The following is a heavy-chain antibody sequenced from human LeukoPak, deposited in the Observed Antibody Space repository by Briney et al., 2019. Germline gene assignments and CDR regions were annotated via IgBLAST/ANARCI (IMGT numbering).Heavy chain of an antibody. CDR3: ARHEEWLVYAFDI. Sequence: PSETLSLTCTVSGGSISSYYWSWIRQPPGKGLEGIGYIYYSGSTNYNPSLKSRVTISVDTSKNQFSLKLSSVTAADTAVYYCARHEEWLVYAFDIWGQGTMVTVSS. CDR2: IYYSGST. CDR1: GGSISSYY. V-gene: IGHV4-59*08. J-gene: IGHJ3*02. D-gene: IGHD6-19*01.